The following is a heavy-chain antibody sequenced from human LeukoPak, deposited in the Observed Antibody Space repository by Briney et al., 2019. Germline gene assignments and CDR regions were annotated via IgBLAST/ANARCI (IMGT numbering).Heavy chain of an antibody. CDR2: ISGSGGST. V-gene: IGHV3-23*01. CDR3: AKDYYGSGS. CDR1: GFTFSNYA. J-gene: IGHJ4*02. D-gene: IGHD3-10*01. Sequence: GGPLRLSCAASGFTFSNYAMTWVRQAPGKGLEWVSAISGSGGSTYYADSVKGRFTIFRDNPKNTLYLQMNSLRAEDTAVYYCAKDYYGSGSWGQGALVTVSS.